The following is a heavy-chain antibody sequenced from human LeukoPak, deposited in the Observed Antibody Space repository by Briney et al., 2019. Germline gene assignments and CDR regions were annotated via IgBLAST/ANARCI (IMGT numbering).Heavy chain of an antibody. CDR1: DFNFITYA. V-gene: IGHV3-23*01. D-gene: IGHD3-16*01. J-gene: IGHJ4*02. Sequence: PGGSLRLSCVASDFNFITYAMSWVRQTPGKGLEWVSTISGGGDVTYYADSVKGRFTISRDNSKNTLSLQMNSLRVEDTAVYYCARDSSMLWGPLVIYYFDFWGQGTLVTVSS. CDR3: ARDSSMLWGPLVIYYFDF. CDR2: ISGGGDVT.